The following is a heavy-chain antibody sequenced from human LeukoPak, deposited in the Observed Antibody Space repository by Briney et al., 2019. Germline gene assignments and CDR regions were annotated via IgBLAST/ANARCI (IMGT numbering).Heavy chain of an antibody. CDR1: GYSFSSYW. J-gene: IGHJ3*02. D-gene: IGHD3/OR15-3a*01. CDR3: ARGTEHAFDI. Sequence: GESLKISCKGSGYSFSSYWIAWVRQMPGKGLEWMGIIYPGDSDSKYSRSFQGQVTTSADKSINTAYLQWSSLKASDSAMYYCARGTEHAFDIWGQGTMVTVSS. CDR2: IYPGDSDS. V-gene: IGHV5-51*01.